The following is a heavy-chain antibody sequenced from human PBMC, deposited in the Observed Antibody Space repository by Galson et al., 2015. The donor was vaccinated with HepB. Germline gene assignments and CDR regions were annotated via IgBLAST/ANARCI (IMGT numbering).Heavy chain of an antibody. V-gene: IGHV3-30*04. CDR1: GFTFSSYA. CDR3: ARDLTKVGANYFDY. CDR2: ISYDGSNK. Sequence: SLRLSCAASGFTFSSYAMHWVRQAPGKGLEWVAVISYDGSNKYYADSVKGRFTISRDNSKNTLYLQMNSLRAEDTAVYYCARDLTKVGANYFDYWGQGTLVTVSS. D-gene: IGHD1-26*01. J-gene: IGHJ4*02.